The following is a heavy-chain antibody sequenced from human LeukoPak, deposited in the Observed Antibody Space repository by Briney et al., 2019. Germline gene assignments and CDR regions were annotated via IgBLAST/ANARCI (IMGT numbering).Heavy chain of an antibody. Sequence: GGSLRLSCAASGFTFSSYAMSWVRQAPGKGLEWVSAISGSGGSTYYADSVKGRFTISRDNSKNTLYLQMNSLRAEDTAVYYCARASLVATMPQQFDYWGQGTLVTVSS. J-gene: IGHJ4*02. V-gene: IGHV3-23*01. CDR1: GFTFSSYA. CDR2: ISGSGGST. D-gene: IGHD5-12*01. CDR3: ARASLVATMPQQFDY.